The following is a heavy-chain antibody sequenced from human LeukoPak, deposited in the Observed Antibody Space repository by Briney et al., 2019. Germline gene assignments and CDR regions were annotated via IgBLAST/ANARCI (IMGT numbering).Heavy chain of an antibody. CDR1: GYTFTSYD. Sequence: GASVKVSCKASGYTFTSYDINWVRQATGQGLEWMGWMNPNSGNTGYAQKLQGRVTMTTDTSTSTAYMELRSLRSDDTAVYYCAREFGRSSSWYDMDYWGQGTLVTVSS. V-gene: IGHV1-8*01. CDR3: AREFGRSSSWYDMDY. J-gene: IGHJ4*02. D-gene: IGHD6-13*01. CDR2: MNPNSGNT.